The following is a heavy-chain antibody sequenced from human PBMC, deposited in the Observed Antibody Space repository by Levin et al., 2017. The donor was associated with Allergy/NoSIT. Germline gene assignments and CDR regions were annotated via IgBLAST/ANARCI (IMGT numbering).Heavy chain of an antibody. J-gene: IGHJ6*03. CDR3: PTPPPTYGDYAWDYYYYMDV. V-gene: IGHV4-30-4*01. CDR1: GGSISSGDYY. Sequence: SETLSLTCTVSGGSISSGDYYWSWLRQPPGKGLEWIGYIFYTGDTFYNPSLKSRVTISVDTSKNQFSLKLSSVTAADTAVFYFPTPPPTYGDYAWDYYYYMDVWGKGTTVTVSS. D-gene: IGHD4-17*01. CDR2: IFYTGDT.